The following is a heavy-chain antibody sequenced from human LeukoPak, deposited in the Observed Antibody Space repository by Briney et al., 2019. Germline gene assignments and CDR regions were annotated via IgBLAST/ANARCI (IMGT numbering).Heavy chain of an antibody. Sequence: PGGSLRLSCAASGFTFSNYAIHWVRQAPGKGLEWVTVISYHGTNKYYADSVKGRFTISRDNAKNSLYLQMNSLRAEDTAVYYCARDSGFLEWLFWFDPWGQGTLVTVSS. V-gene: IGHV3-30-3*01. CDR1: GFTFSNYA. CDR3: ARDSGFLEWLFWFDP. D-gene: IGHD3-3*01. CDR2: ISYHGTNK. J-gene: IGHJ5*02.